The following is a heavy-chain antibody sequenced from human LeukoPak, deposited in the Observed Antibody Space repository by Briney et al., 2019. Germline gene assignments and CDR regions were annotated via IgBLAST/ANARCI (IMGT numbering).Heavy chain of an antibody. CDR1: GYTFTGYY. V-gene: IGHV1-2*06. Sequence: GASVKVSCKASGYTFTGYYMHWVRQAPGQGLEWMGRINPNSGGTNYAQKFQGRVTMTRDTSISTAYMELSRLRSDDTAVYYCARDIFGAAAAVKYWGQGTLVTVSS. D-gene: IGHD6-13*01. CDR2: INPNSGGT. CDR3: ARDIFGAAAAVKY. J-gene: IGHJ4*02.